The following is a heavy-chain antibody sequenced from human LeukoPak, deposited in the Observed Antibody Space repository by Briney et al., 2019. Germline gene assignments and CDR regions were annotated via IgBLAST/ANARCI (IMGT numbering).Heavy chain of an antibody. V-gene: IGHV3-30*02. J-gene: IGHJ5*02. D-gene: IGHD3-10*01. Sequence: PGGSVRLSCEATGFTFSRFGMNWVRQAPGKGLEWVAFIQYDESLKCYLGSVKGRFATSRDNTKNTVYLQMNSLRVEDTAGYYCAKDQGVVGSYDAWGQGTLVTVSS. CDR1: GFTFSRFG. CDR2: IQYDESLK. CDR3: AKDQGVVGSYDA.